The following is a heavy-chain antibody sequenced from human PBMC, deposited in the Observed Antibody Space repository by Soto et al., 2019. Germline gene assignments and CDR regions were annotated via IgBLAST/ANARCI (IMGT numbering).Heavy chain of an antibody. CDR2: INAGNGNT. Sequence: ASVKVSCKASGYTFTSYAMRWVRQAPGQRLEWMGWINAGNGNTKYSQKFQGRVTITRDTSASTAYMELSSLRSEDTAVYYCASLDGPYYYYGMDVWGQGTTVTVSS. J-gene: IGHJ6*02. CDR1: GYTFTSYA. CDR3: ASLDGPYYYYGMDV. V-gene: IGHV1-3*01.